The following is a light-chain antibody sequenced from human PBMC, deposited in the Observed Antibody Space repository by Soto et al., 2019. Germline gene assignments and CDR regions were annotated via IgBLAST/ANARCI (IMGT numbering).Light chain of an antibody. CDR1: SSNIGNNA. CDR2: YDD. J-gene: IGLJ2*01. Sequence: QSVLTQPPSVSEAPRQRVTISCSGSSSNIGNNAVNWYQQLPGKAPKLLIYYDDLLPSGVSDRFSGSKSGTSASLAISGLQSDDEADYYCAASDDSLNAVVFGGGTKLTVL. CDR3: AASDDSLNAVV. V-gene: IGLV1-36*01.